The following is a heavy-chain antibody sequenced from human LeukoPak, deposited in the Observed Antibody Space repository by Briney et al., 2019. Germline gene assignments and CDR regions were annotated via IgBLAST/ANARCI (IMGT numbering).Heavy chain of an antibody. CDR3: AELGITMIGGV. CDR2: IKQDGSEK. V-gene: IGHV3-7*01. J-gene: IGHJ6*04. Sequence: PGGSLRLSCVASGFTFGSYWMTWVRQAPGKGLEWVANIKQDGSEKNYVDSVKGRFAISRDNAKNSLYLQMNSLRAEDTAVYYCAELGITMIGGVWGKGTTVTISS. D-gene: IGHD3-10*02. CDR1: GFTFGSYW.